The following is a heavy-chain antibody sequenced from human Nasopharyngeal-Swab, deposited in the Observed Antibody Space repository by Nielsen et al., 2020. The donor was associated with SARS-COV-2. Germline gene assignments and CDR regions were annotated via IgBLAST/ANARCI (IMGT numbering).Heavy chain of an antibody. V-gene: IGHV3-11*04. CDR3: ARRDTGGMDV. D-gene: IGHD5-18*01. CDR1: GFTFSDYY. J-gene: IGHJ6*02. Sequence: LSLTCAASGFTFSDYYMSWIRQAPGKGLEWVSYISSSSSTIYYADSVKGRFPISRDNAKNSLYLQMNSLRDEDTAVYYCARRDTGGMDVWGQGTTVTVSS. CDR2: ISSSSSTI.